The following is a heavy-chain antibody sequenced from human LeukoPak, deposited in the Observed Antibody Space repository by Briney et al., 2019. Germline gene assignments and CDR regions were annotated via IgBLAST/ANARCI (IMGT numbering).Heavy chain of an antibody. CDR1: GFTFSNYG. CDR3: AKDRGDSGWLYFDY. CDR2: ISYDGSNK. D-gene: IGHD6-19*01. V-gene: IGHV3-30*18. Sequence: GGSLRLSCAASGFTFSNYGMHWVRQAPGKGLEWVAVISYDGSNKDSADSVKGRFTISRDNSKNTLYLQMNSLRADGTAMYYCAKDRGDSGWLYFDYWGQGTLVTVSS. J-gene: IGHJ4*02.